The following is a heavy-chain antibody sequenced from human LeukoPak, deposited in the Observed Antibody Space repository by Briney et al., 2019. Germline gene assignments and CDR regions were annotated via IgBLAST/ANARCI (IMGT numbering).Heavy chain of an antibody. D-gene: IGHD6-19*01. CDR3: ARDSASGWFFDY. J-gene: IGHJ4*02. Sequence: ASVKVSCKASGYTFTGYYMHWVRQAPGQGLEWMGWINPNSGGTNYAQKFQGRVTMTRDTSTSTVYMELSSLRSEDTAVYYCARDSASGWFFDYWGQGTLVTVSS. CDR1: GYTFTGYY. V-gene: IGHV1-2*02. CDR2: INPNSGGT.